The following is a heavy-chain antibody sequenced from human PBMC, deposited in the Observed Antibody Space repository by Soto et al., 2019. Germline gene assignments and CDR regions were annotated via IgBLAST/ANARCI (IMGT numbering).Heavy chain of an antibody. CDR3: ARGFKRYSSSPGPLEY. Sequence: SETLSLTCTVSGGSINSYDWTWIRQPPGKGLEWIGYVHYTGSTNYNPSLKSRVTISLDTSKNQFSLKLTSATAADTAVYYCARGFKRYSSSPGPLEYWGQGTLVTVSS. J-gene: IGHJ4*02. V-gene: IGHV4-59*08. CDR2: VHYTGST. D-gene: IGHD6-6*01. CDR1: GGSINSYD.